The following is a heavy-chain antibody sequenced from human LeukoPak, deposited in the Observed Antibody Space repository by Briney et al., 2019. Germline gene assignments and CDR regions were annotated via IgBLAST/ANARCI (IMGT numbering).Heavy chain of an antibody. V-gene: IGHV4-34*01. CDR3: ARGGEIFAVVVEDY. CDR2: INHSGST. D-gene: IGHD3-3*01. Sequence: PSETLSLTCAVYGGSFSGYYWSWIRQPPGKGLEWIGEINHSGSTNYNPSLKSRVTISVDTSKNQFSLKLSSVTAADTAVYYCARGGEIFAVVVEDYWGQGTLVTVSS. J-gene: IGHJ4*02. CDR1: GGSFSGYY.